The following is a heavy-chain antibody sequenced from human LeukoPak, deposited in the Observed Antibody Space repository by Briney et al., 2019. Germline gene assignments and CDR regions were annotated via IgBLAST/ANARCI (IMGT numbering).Heavy chain of an antibody. CDR2: INPSGGAT. Sequence: ASVKVSCRASGYTFTSYYMHWLRQAPGQGLEWMGIINPSGGATSYAQKFQDRVTLTRDTSTSTVYMELTSLRSEDTAVYYCATWGSSSSPLPTMDVWGQGTTVTVSS. V-gene: IGHV1-46*01. CDR1: GYTFTSYY. D-gene: IGHD6-13*01. CDR3: ATWGSSSSPLPTMDV. J-gene: IGHJ6*02.